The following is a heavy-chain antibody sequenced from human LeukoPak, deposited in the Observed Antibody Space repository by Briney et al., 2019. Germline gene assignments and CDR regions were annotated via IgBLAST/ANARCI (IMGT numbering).Heavy chain of an antibody. CDR2: IGTAADT. CDR3: AREIPVAGEWYFDL. J-gene: IGHJ2*01. Sequence: PGGSLRLSCAASGFTFSSYAMTWVRQAPGKGLGWVSGIGTAADTYYPASVKGRFTISRENAKNSLFLQMNSLSAGDTAAYYRAREIPVAGEWYFDLWGRGTLVTVSS. D-gene: IGHD6-19*01. V-gene: IGHV3-13*01. CDR1: GFTFSSYA.